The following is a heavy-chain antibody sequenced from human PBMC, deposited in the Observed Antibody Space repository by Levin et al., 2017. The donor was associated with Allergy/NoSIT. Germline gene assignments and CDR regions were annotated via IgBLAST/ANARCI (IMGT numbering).Heavy chain of an antibody. CDR3: AKDSQRAAGPNRIDY. V-gene: IGHV3-23*01. CDR2: ISAGGGST. D-gene: IGHD6-13*01. Sequence: GGSLRLSCAASGFTFSSYAMSWVRQAPGKGLEWVSVISAGGGSTYYADSVKGRFALSRDNSKNTLYLQMNSLRAEDTAVYYCAKDSQRAAGPNRIDYWGQGTLVTVSS. CDR1: GFTFSSYA. J-gene: IGHJ4*02.